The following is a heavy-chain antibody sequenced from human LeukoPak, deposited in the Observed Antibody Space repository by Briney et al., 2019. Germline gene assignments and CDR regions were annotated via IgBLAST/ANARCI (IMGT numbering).Heavy chain of an antibody. Sequence: SETLSLTCTVSGGSISSSSYYWGWIRQPPGKGLEWIGSIYYSGSTNYNPSLKSRVTISVDTSKNQFSLKLSSVTAADTAVYYCASSRGRWLQSDTGGYFDYWGQGTLVTVSS. CDR2: IYYSGST. J-gene: IGHJ4*02. CDR3: ASSRGRWLQSDTGGYFDY. V-gene: IGHV4-39*07. D-gene: IGHD5-24*01. CDR1: GGSISSSSYY.